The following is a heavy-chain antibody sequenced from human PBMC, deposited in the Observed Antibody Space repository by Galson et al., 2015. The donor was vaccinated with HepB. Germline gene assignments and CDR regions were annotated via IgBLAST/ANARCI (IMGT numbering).Heavy chain of an antibody. CDR1: GFSLSTSGVG. CDR3: AHRGYDSSGYYKYFDY. V-gene: IGHV2-5*01. J-gene: IGHJ4*02. D-gene: IGHD3-22*01. Sequence: PALVKPTQTLTLTCTFSGFSLSTSGVGVGWIRQPPGKALEWLALIYWNDDKRYSPSLKSRLTITKDTSKNQVVLTMTNMDPVDTATYYCAHRGYDSSGYYKYFDYWGQGTLVTVSS. CDR2: IYWNDDK.